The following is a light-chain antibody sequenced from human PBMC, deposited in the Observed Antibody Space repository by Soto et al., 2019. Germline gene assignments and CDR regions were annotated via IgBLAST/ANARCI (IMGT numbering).Light chain of an antibody. CDR2: STS. CDR3: AAWDDRLDVYV. CDR1: SSNIGSNT. J-gene: IGLJ1*01. Sequence: QSALTQPHSASGTPGQIVAISCSGSSSNIGSNTVTWYQQLPGTAPKLLIYSTSQRSSGVPGRFSGSKSGASASLSISGLQSEDEADYYCAAWDDRLDVYVFGTGTKVTVL. V-gene: IGLV1-44*01.